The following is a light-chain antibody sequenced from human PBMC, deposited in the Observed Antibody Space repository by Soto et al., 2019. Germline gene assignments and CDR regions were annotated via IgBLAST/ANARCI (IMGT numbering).Light chain of an antibody. CDR3: QQRSNWPLIT. Sequence: EIVLTPSPGTLSLSPVERATLSCRASQSVSSHLAWYQQKPGQAPRLLIYDASSRATGIPARFSGSGSGTDFTLTISSLQPEDFAVYYCQQRSNWPLITFGQGTRLEIK. CDR1: QSVSSH. V-gene: IGKV3-11*01. CDR2: DAS. J-gene: IGKJ5*01.